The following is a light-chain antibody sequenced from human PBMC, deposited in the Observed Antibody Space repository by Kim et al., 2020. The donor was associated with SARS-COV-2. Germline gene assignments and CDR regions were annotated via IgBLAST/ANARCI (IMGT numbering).Light chain of an antibody. CDR3: ASWDDSLSGWV. CDR2: SNV. V-gene: IGLV1-44*01. Sequence: GQGVTISWSGSSSDIGSNTVTWYQQFPGTTPKLLIYSNVQRPSGVPDRFSGSKSGTSTSLAISGLQSEDEADYYCASWDDSLSGWVFGGGTQLTVL. J-gene: IGLJ3*02. CDR1: SSDIGSNT.